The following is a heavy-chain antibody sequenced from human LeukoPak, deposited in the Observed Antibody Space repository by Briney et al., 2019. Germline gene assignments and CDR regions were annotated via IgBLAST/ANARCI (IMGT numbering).Heavy chain of an antibody. Sequence: GASVKVSCKASGGTFSSYAISWVRQAPGQGLEWMGGIIPIFGTANYAQKFQGRVTITADESTSTAYMELSSLRSEDTAVYYCAKSLMSGGVREYYYYMDVWGKGTTVTVSS. CDR2: IIPIFGTA. V-gene: IGHV1-69*01. CDR3: AKSLMSGGVREYYYYMDV. CDR1: GGTFSSYA. D-gene: IGHD2-15*01. J-gene: IGHJ6*03.